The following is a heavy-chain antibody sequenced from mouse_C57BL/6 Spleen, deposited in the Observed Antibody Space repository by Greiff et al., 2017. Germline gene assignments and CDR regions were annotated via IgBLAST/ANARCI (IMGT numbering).Heavy chain of an antibody. CDR3: ASEIITSLVTTSYCYFDV. CDR2: IDPADSET. Sequence: QVQLQQPGAELVRPGSSVKLSCKASGYTFTSYWMHWVKQRPRQGLEWIGNIDPADSETNYNQKFKGKATLTVDKSSSTAYMQLSSLTSADSAVYYCASEIITSLVTTSYCYFDVWGTGTTLTVSS. V-gene: IGHV1-52*01. CDR1: GYTFTSYW. D-gene: IGHD1-1*01. J-gene: IGHJ1*03.